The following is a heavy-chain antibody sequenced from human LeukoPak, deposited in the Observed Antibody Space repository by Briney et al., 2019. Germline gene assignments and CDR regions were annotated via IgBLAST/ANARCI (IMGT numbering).Heavy chain of an antibody. CDR3: ARDLVRSGSYYEDWFDP. CDR1: GGTFSSYA. CDR2: IIPIFGTA. D-gene: IGHD1-26*01. V-gene: IGHV1-69*13. Sequence: SVKVSCKASGGTFSSYAISWVRQAPGQGLEWMGGIIPIFGTANYAQKFQGRVTITADESTSTAYMELSSLRSEDTAVYYCARDLVRSGSYYEDWFDPWGQGTLVTVSS. J-gene: IGHJ5*02.